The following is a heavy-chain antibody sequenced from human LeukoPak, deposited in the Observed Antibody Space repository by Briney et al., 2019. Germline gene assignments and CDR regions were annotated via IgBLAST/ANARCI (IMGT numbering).Heavy chain of an antibody. V-gene: IGHV1-18*01. D-gene: IGHD3-3*01. CDR2: ISAYNGNT. Sequence: ASVKVSCKASGYTFTSYGISWVRQAPGQGLEWMGWISAYNGNTNYAQKLQGRVTMTTDTSTSTAYMELSSLRSEDTAVYYCARSKRRITIFGVVIHRGPFDYWGQGTLVTVSS. CDR3: ARSKRRITIFGVVIHRGPFDY. CDR1: GYTFTSYG. J-gene: IGHJ4*02.